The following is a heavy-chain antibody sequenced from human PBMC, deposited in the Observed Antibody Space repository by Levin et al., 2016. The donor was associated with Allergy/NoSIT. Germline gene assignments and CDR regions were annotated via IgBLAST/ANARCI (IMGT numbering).Heavy chain of an antibody. J-gene: IGHJ4*02. D-gene: IGHD3-10*01. V-gene: IGHV3-33*01. CDR1: GFTFSNYG. Sequence: GGSLRLSCEASGFTFSNYGMHWVRQAPGKGLEWVAVIWYDGSSKYYADSVKGRFTISRDNSKNTLYLEMSSLRAEDTAVYYCARRWGSGTLDHWGQGTLVTVSS. CDR3: ARRWGSGTLDH. CDR2: IWYDGSSK.